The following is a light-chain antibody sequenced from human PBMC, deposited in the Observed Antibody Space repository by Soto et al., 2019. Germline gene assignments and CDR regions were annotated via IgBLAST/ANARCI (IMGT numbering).Light chain of an antibody. Sequence: IQMAQSPSTLAASVGDGVTITCRASQSISSRLAWYQRKPGKAPNLLIYDASSLESGVPSRFSGSGSGTEFPLTISSLQPDDFATYYCQQYNTYSWTFGQGTKVEIK. V-gene: IGKV1-5*01. CDR2: DAS. CDR1: QSISSR. J-gene: IGKJ1*01. CDR3: QQYNTYSWT.